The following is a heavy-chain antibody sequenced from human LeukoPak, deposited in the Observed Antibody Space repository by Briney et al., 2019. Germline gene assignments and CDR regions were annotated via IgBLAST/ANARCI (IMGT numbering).Heavy chain of an antibody. Sequence: PSETLSLTCTVSGGSVSIGTYFWSWIRQPPGKGLEWIGYIYYSGNTNYNPSLKSRVTISVDTSRSQFSLKLSSVAAADTAVYYCARDGGSGYDAFDIWGQGTMVTVSS. CDR2: IYYSGNT. V-gene: IGHV4-61*01. D-gene: IGHD5-12*01. CDR1: GGSVSIGTYF. J-gene: IGHJ3*02. CDR3: ARDGGSGYDAFDI.